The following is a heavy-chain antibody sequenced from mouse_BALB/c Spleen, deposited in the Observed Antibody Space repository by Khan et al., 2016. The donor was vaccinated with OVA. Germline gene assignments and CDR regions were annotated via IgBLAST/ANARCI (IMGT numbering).Heavy chain of an antibody. J-gene: IGHJ1*01. Sequence: QIQLVQSGPELKKPGETVRISCKASGYTFTTAGMQWVQKMPGKGLKWIGWINTHSGVPKYAEDFKGRFAFSLETSASTAYLQITNLKNEDTATYVCASESSYGCYFDVWGAGTTVTVSS. CDR1: GYTFTTAG. CDR2: INTHSGVP. D-gene: IGHD2-12*01. CDR3: ASESSYGCYFDV. V-gene: IGHV9-4*02.